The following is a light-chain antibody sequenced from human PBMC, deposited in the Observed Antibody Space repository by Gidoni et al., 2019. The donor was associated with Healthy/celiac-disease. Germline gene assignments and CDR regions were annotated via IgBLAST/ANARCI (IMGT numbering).Light chain of an antibody. CDR3: QQYNNWPL. V-gene: IGKV3-15*01. CDR2: GAS. CDR1: QSVSRH. J-gene: IGKJ4*01. Sequence: EIVMTQSPATLSVSPGERATLACRASQSVSRHLAWYQQKPGQAPRLLIYGASTRATGIPARFSCSGSGTEFTLTISSLQSEDFSVYYCQQYNNWPLFGGGTKVEIK.